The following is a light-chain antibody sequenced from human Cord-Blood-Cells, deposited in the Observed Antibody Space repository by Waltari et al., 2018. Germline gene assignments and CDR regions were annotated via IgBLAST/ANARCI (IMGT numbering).Light chain of an antibody. CDR2: DVS. V-gene: IGLV2-14*01. J-gene: IGLJ3*02. Sequence: QSALTQPASVSGSPGQSITISCTGTSSDGGGYNYVSWYQQHPGKAPKLMIYDVSNRPSGFSNRFSGSKSGNTASLTISGLQAEDEADYYCSSYTSSSTLEVFGGGTKLTVL. CDR1: SSDGGGYNY. CDR3: SSYTSSSTLEV.